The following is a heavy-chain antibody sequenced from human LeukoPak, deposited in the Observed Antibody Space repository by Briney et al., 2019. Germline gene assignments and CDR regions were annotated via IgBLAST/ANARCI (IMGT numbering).Heavy chain of an antibody. CDR2: ISTRGSTE. D-gene: IGHD3-22*01. V-gene: IGHV3-48*03. CDR1: GFTFSSYE. CDR3: AKDSSVYHYDSRNFDY. J-gene: IGHJ4*02. Sequence: GGSLRLSCAASGFTFSSYEMNWVRQAPGKGLEWVSYISTRGSTEYYADSVKGRFTISRDNSKNTLYLQMDSLRAEDTAIYYCAKDSSVYHYDSRNFDYWGQGTLVTVSS.